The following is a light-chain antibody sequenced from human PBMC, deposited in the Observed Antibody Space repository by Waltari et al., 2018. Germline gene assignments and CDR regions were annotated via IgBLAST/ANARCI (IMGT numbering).Light chain of an antibody. Sequence: SGLDAASGKIGLAGCQQRPGQPPKLLIYWASNRASGGPDRFTGSGSWTDFTLTISSLQAEDVAVYHCHQYNSKWWTFGRGTKVEIK. J-gene: IGKJ1*01. CDR3: HQYNSKWWT. V-gene: IGKV4-1*01. CDR1: SGLDAASGKIG. CDR2: WAS.